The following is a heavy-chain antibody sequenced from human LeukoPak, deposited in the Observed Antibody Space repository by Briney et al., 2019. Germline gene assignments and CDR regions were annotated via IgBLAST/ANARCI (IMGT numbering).Heavy chain of an antibody. CDR3: ARSGYYDILTGYSGDAYDI. J-gene: IGHJ3*02. V-gene: IGHV3-11*01. D-gene: IGHD3-9*01. CDR2: ISSSGSTI. Sequence: VGSLRLSCAASGFTFSDYYMSWLRQAPGKGLEWVSYISSSGSTIYYAHSVKGRFTISRDNAKNSLYLQMNSLRAEDTAVFYCARSGYYDILTGYSGDAYDIWGQGTLVFVSS. CDR1: GFTFSDYY.